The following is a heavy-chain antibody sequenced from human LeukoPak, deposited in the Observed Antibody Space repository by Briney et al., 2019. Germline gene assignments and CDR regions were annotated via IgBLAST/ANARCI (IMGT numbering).Heavy chain of an antibody. CDR2: IYYSGST. CDR1: GGSISSGGYY. CDR3: ARCGKDGDYVQN. V-gene: IGHV4-31*03. Sequence: QXXSLTCTVSGGSISSGGYYWGWLRQHPGRGLEWVGYIYYSGSTYDNPSLKSRVTITVDTSKNQFSLKLSSVTAADTAVYYCARCGKDGDYVQNWGQGTLVTVSS. D-gene: IGHD4-17*01. J-gene: IGHJ4*02.